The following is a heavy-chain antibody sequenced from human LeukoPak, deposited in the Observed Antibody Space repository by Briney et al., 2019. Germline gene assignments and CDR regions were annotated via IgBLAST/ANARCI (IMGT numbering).Heavy chain of an antibody. J-gene: IGHJ4*02. CDR1: GFTFSSYW. V-gene: IGHV3-7*04. D-gene: IGHD5-18*01. CDR3: SRDRAFSYGIDI. CDR2: IKQDGGEK. Sequence: GGSLRLSCAASGFTFSSYWMSWVRQAPGEGLEWVANIKQDGGEKNYVDSVKGRFTISRDNAKKSLSLQVSSRRGEDPAVYYFSRDRAFSYGIDIWGERTQVTVSS.